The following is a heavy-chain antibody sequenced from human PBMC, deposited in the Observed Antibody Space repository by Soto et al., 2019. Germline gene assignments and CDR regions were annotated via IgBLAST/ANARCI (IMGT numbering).Heavy chain of an antibody. CDR3: AKEYGSSDFGTYSGMDV. V-gene: IGHV3-30*18. CDR1: GFTFSSYG. Sequence: QVQLVESGGGVVQPGRSLRLSCAASGFTFSSYGMHWVRQAPGKGLEWVAVISYDGSNKYYADSVKGRFTISRDNSKNTLYLQMNSLRAEDTAVYYCAKEYGSSDFGTYSGMDVWGQGTTVTVSS. CDR2: ISYDGSNK. J-gene: IGHJ6*02. D-gene: IGHD6-6*01.